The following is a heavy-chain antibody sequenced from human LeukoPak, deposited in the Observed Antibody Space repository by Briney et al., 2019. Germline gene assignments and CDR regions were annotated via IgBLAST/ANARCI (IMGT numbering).Heavy chain of an antibody. Sequence: GRSLGLSCAASGFTFSNYTMHWVRQAPGKGLEWVAVISYDGSDRYYADSVKGRLTISRDNSKNTVYLHMNSLRAEDTAVYYCARESTVTLGDYYFDYWGQGAPVTVSS. D-gene: IGHD4-17*01. CDR2: ISYDGSDR. J-gene: IGHJ4*02. V-gene: IGHV3-30*04. CDR1: GFTFSNYT. CDR3: ARESTVTLGDYYFDY.